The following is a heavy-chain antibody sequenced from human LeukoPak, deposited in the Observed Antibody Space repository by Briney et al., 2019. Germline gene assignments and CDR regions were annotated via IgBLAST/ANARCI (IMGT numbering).Heavy chain of an antibody. V-gene: IGHV4-59*08. CDR3: ARHARYDFWSGSAKYSYYGMDV. CDR1: GAALSGYY. CDR2: IYDSGTT. D-gene: IGHD3-3*01. Sequence: SETLSLTCTVSGAALSGYYWSWIRQPPGKGPEWIAYIYDSGTTNYKPSLKSRVTISRDTTKNEVPLTVSSVTGADTAVYFCARHARYDFWSGSAKYSYYGMDVWGQGTTVTVSS. J-gene: IGHJ6*02.